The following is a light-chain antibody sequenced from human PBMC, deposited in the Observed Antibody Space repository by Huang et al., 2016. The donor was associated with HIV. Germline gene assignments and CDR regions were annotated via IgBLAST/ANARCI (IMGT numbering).Light chain of an antibody. CDR2: ATS. CDR3: QQSYSFPRT. V-gene: IGKV1-39*01. CDR1: QSIGAY. J-gene: IGKJ2*01. Sequence: DIQMTQSPSSLYASVGDRVTITCRSSQSIGAYLNWYQLRPGRTPRLLISATSDLQGGVPSRFSGSRSGTDFTLTINNLQFQDFATYFCQQSYSFPRTFGQGTRLDIK.